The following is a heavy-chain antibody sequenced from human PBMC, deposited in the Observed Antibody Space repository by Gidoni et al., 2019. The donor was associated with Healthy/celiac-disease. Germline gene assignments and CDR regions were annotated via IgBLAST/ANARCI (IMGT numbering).Heavy chain of an antibody. V-gene: IGHV4-34*01. CDR2: INHSGST. J-gene: IGHJ5*02. D-gene: IGHD6-6*01. CDR1: GCSFSGYY. Sequence: QVQLQQWGAGLLKPSETLSLTCAVYGCSFSGYYWSWIRQPPGKGLEWIGEINHSGSTNYNPSLKSRVTISVDTSKNQFSLKLSSVTAADTAVYYCARRFVGYSSSSGLCWFDPWGQGTLVTVSS. CDR3: ARRFVGYSSSSGLCWFDP.